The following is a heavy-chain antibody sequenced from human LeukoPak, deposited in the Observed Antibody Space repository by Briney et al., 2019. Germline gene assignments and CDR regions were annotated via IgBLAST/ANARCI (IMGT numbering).Heavy chain of an antibody. CDR2: MNPNSGNT. Sequence: GASVKVSCKASGYTFTSYDINWVRQATGQGLEWMGWMNPNSGNTGYAQKFQGRVTMTRNTSISTAYMDLSSLRSEDTAVYYCARALPYGDYDRHAFDIWGQGTMVTVSS. V-gene: IGHV1-8*01. CDR1: GYTFTSYD. CDR3: ARALPYGDYDRHAFDI. J-gene: IGHJ3*02. D-gene: IGHD4-17*01.